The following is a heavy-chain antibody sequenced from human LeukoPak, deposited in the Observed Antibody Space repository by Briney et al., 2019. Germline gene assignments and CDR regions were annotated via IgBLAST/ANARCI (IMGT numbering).Heavy chain of an antibody. Sequence: KPSETLTLTCAVYGEPHSGYYWSWIPQPPGKGLEWIGENNHGGRINYNRSLKSRVTLLLDQSKNQLSPNMSSAAAADTAVYYFARGDRCFRWFDPWGKGTLVSVFS. CDR2: NNHGGRI. CDR3: ARGDRCFRWFDP. CDR1: GEPHSGYY. D-gene: IGHD3-10*02. J-gene: IGHJ5*02. V-gene: IGHV4-34*01.